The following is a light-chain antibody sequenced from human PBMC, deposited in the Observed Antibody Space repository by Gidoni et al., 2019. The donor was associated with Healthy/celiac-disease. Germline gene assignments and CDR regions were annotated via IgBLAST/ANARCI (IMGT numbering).Light chain of an antibody. CDR2: DAS. CDR1: QDVSSY. Sequence: EIVLTQSPATLSLSPGERATRSCRASQDVSSYLAWYQQKPGQAPRLLIYDASNRATGIPARFSGSGPGTDFTLTISSLEPEDFAVYYCQQRSNWPFTFGGGTKVEIK. CDR3: QQRSNWPFT. J-gene: IGKJ4*01. V-gene: IGKV3D-11*01.